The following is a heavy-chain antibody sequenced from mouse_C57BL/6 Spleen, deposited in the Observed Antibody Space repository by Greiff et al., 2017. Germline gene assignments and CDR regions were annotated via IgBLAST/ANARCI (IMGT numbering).Heavy chain of an antibody. CDR1: GYTFTSYG. Sequence: QVQLQQSGAELARPGASVKLSCKASGYTFTSYGISWVKQRPGQGLEWIGEIYPRSGNTYYNEKFKGKATLTADKSSSTAYMELRSLTSEDSAVYFCARPFIRYYARDYWGQGTSVTVSS. D-gene: IGHD1-1*01. J-gene: IGHJ4*01. CDR3: ARPFIRYYARDY. CDR2: IYPRSGNT. V-gene: IGHV1-81*01.